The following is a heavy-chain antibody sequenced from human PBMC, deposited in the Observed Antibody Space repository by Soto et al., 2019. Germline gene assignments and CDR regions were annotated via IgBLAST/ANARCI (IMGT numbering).Heavy chain of an antibody. CDR1: GGSFSGYY. CDR3: ARHFSGSYYDDY. CDR2: ITYSGST. D-gene: IGHD1-26*01. Sequence: QVQLQQWGAGLLKPSETLSLTCGVYGGSFSGYYWSCFRQPPGKGLEWIGEITYSGSTTYHPSLKSRVTISVDTSKNQFSLRLSSVTAADTAVYYCARHFSGSYYDDYWGQGSLVTVSS. J-gene: IGHJ4*02. V-gene: IGHV4-34*01.